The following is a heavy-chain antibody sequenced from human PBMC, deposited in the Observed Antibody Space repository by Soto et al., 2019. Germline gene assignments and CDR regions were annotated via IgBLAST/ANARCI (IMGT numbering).Heavy chain of an antibody. Sequence: PGGSLRLSCAASGFTFSSYAMSWVRQAPGKGLEWVSAISGSGGSTYYADSVKGRFTISRDNSKNTLYLQMNSLRAEDTAVYYCASDYVVATAPAAFYTRAQGEMVPVSS. J-gene: IGHJ3*01. CDR2: ISGSGGST. D-gene: IGHD3-16*01. CDR1: GFTFSSYA. CDR3: ASDYVVATAPAAFYT. V-gene: IGHV3-23*01.